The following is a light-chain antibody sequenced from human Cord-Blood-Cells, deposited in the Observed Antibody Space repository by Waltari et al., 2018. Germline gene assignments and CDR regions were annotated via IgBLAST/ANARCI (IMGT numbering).Light chain of an antibody. CDR3: QQSYSTPPT. Sequence: DIQMPQSPSSLSAFVGARVSITCRASQSISSYLNWYQQKPGKAPKLLIYAASSLQSGVPSRFSGSGSGTDFTLTISSLQPEDFATYYCQQSYSTPPTFGQGTKVEIK. CDR2: AAS. V-gene: IGKV1-39*01. J-gene: IGKJ1*01. CDR1: QSISSY.